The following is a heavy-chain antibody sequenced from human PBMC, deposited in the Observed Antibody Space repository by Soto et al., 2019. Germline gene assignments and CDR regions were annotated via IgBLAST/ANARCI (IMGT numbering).Heavy chain of an antibody. Sequence: SETLSLTCTVSGGSVSSVSYYWSWLRQPQGKGLEWIGYIYYSGSTNYNPSLKSRVTMSVDTSKNQFSLKLSSVTAADTAVYYCASGGFFDYWGQGTLVTVSS. D-gene: IGHD3-10*01. CDR2: IYYSGST. CDR1: GGSVSSVSYY. V-gene: IGHV4-61*01. CDR3: ASGGFFDY. J-gene: IGHJ4*02.